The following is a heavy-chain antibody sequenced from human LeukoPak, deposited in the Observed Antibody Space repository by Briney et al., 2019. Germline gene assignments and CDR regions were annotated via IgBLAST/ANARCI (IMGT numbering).Heavy chain of an antibody. CDR1: GGSISSYY. D-gene: IGHD3-9*01. CDR2: IYYSGST. CDR3: ARAVYFDWMTGGYYFDY. J-gene: IGHJ4*02. Sequence: PSETLSLTCSVSGGSISSYYWSWIRQPPGKGLEWIGYIYYSGSTNYNPSLKSRVTISVDTSKNQFSLNLNSVIAADTAVYYCARAVYFDWMTGGYYFDYWGQGTLVTVSS. V-gene: IGHV4-59*01.